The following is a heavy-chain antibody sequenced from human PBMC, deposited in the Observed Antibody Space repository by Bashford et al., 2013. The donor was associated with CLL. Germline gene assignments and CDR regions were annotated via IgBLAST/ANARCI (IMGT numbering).Heavy chain of an antibody. CDR3: ARGPMIVVVINPGEPYYYYYYGMDV. D-gene: IGHD3-22*01. CDR1: VGPSVVTT. CDR2: INHSGST. Sequence: SETPVPHLRCLWVGPSVVTTGAGSASPRGKGLEWIGEINHSGSTNYNPSLKSRVTISVDTSKNQFSLKLSSVTAADTAVYYCARGPMIVVVINPGEPYYYYYYGMDVW. J-gene: IGHJ6*01. V-gene: IGHV4-34*01.